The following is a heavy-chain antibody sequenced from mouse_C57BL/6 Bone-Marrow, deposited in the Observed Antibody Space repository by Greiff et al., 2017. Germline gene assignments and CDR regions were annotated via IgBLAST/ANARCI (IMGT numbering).Heavy chain of an antibody. J-gene: IGHJ2*01. CDR1: GYTFTSYT. CDR2: INPSSGYT. V-gene: IGHV1-4*01. D-gene: IGHD2-5*01. CDR3: ARGRNSNFGY. Sequence: VKLMESGAELARPGASVKLSCKASGYTFTSYTMHWVKQRPGQGLEWIGYINPSSGYTKYNQKFKDKATLTADKSSSTAYMQLSSLTSEASAVYDCARGRNSNFGYWGQGTTLTVAS.